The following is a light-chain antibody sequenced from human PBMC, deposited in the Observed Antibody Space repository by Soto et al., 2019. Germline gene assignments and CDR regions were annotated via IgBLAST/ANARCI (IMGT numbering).Light chain of an antibody. J-gene: IGKJ4*01. CDR3: HQRSVYVT. Sequence: EIVLTQSPATMSLSPGERATLSCRTSQSVGTFLAWYQQKPGQAPRLLIYDASNRATGIPARFSGSGSGTDFTLTISSLDPEDFGVYYCHQRSVYVTFGGGTKVDIK. CDR2: DAS. CDR1: QSVGTF. V-gene: IGKV3-11*01.